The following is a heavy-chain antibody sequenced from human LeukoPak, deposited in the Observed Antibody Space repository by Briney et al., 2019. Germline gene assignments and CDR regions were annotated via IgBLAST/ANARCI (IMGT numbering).Heavy chain of an antibody. CDR2: INHSGST. Sequence: SETLSLTCAVYGGSFSGYYWSWIRQPPGKGLGWIGEINHSGSTNYNPSLKSRVTISVDTSKNQFSLKLSSVTAADTAVYYCARVRVTNWFDPWGQGTLVTVSS. V-gene: IGHV4-34*01. CDR1: GGSFSGYY. D-gene: IGHD2-21*02. CDR3: ARVRVTNWFDP. J-gene: IGHJ5*02.